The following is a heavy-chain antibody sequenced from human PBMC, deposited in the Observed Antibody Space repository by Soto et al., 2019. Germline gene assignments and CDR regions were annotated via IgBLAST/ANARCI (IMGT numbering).Heavy chain of an antibody. CDR2: ISGSGFST. J-gene: IGHJ3*02. Sequence: GGSLRLSCAASGFTFNTYAMSWVRQAPGQGLEWVSAISGSGFSTYYADSVKGRFSISSDISKNTLFLKMNSLRADDTAVYFCATFTFGRPFDTWGQGTMVTVSS. V-gene: IGHV3-23*01. CDR3: ATFTFGRPFDT. CDR1: GFTFNTYA. D-gene: IGHD3-16*01.